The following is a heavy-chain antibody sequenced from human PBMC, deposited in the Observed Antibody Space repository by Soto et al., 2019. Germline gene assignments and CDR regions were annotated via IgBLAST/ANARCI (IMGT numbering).Heavy chain of an antibody. D-gene: IGHD2-2*01. CDR2: INHSGST. Sequence: SETLSLTCAVYGGSFSGYYWSWIRQPPGKGLGWIGEINHSGSTNYNPSLKSRVTISVDTSKNQFSLKLSSVTAADTAVYYCARGHIVVVPADVGWFDPWGQGTLVTVSS. CDR1: GGSFSGYY. J-gene: IGHJ5*02. CDR3: ARGHIVVVPADVGWFDP. V-gene: IGHV4-34*01.